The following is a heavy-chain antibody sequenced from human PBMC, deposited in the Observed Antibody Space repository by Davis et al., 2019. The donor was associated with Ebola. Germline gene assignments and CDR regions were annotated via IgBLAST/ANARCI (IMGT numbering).Heavy chain of an antibody. D-gene: IGHD3-9*01. Sequence: ASVKVSCKASGYTFTSYGISWVRQAPGQGLEWMGWISAYNGNTNYEQKLQGRVTMTTDTSTSTAYMELRSLRSDDTAVYYCARAGYYDILTGYYNRDPYYYGMDVWGKGTTVTVSS. CDR2: ISAYNGNT. J-gene: IGHJ6*04. CDR1: GYTFTSYG. CDR3: ARAGYYDILTGYYNRDPYYYGMDV. V-gene: IGHV1-18*01.